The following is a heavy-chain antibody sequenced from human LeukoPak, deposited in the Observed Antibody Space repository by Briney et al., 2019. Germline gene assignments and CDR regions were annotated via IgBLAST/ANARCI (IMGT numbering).Heavy chain of an antibody. D-gene: IGHD6-19*01. J-gene: IGHJ4*02. Sequence: GGSLRLSCAASGFTFSSYAMSWVRQAPGKGLEWVSAISGSGGSTYYADSVKGRSTISRDNSKNTLYLQMNGLRAEDTAVYYCAKDVTYSSGWYYFDYWGQGTLVTVSS. CDR3: AKDVTYSSGWYYFDY. CDR1: GFTFSSYA. V-gene: IGHV3-23*01. CDR2: ISGSGGST.